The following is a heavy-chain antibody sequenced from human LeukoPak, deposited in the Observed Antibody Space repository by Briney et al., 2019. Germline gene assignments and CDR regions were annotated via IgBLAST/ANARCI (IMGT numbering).Heavy chain of an antibody. Sequence: GGSLRLSCAASGFTFSSYAMSWVRQAPGKGLEWVSAISGSGGSTYYADSVKGRFTISRDNSKNTLYLQMNSLRAEDTAVYYCASLQYRAVAVGGWFDPWGQGTLVTVSS. CDR1: GFTFSSYA. CDR2: ISGSGGST. J-gene: IGHJ5*02. D-gene: IGHD6-19*01. CDR3: ASLQYRAVAVGGWFDP. V-gene: IGHV3-23*01.